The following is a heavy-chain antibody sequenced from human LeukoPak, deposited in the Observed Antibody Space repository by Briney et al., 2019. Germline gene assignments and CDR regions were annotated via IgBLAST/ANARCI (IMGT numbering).Heavy chain of an antibody. D-gene: IGHD5-12*01. V-gene: IGHV4-61*02. CDR2: IYTGGST. CDR1: GGSISSGSSF. J-gene: IGHJ4*02. CDR3: ARGGDSGYDSFFDY. Sequence: SETLSLTCTVSGGSISSGSSFWTWIRQPAGKGLEWIGRIYTGGSTNYNPSLKSRVTISVDTFKNQFSLKLSSVTAADTAVYYCARGGDSGYDSFFDYWGQGTLVTVSS.